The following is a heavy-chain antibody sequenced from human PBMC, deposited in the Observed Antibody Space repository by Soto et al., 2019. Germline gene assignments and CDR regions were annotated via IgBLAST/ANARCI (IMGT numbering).Heavy chain of an antibody. D-gene: IGHD3-10*01. J-gene: IGHJ6*02. V-gene: IGHV1-69*01. CDR3: ARGWVRAGNYSYYYGMDV. CDR1: GGTFSSYA. CDR2: IIPIFGTA. Sequence: QVQLVKSGAEVKKPGSSVKVSCKASGGTFSSYAISWVRQAPGQGLEWMGGIIPIFGTANYAQKFEGRVTITEDESTRTANMALSSLRSEDTAVYYCARGWVRAGNYSYYYGMDVWGQGTTVTVSS.